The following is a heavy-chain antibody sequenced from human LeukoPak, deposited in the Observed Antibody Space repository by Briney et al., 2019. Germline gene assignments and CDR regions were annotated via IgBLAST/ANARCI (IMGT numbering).Heavy chain of an antibody. Sequence: PSETLSLTCTVSGGSISNYYGNWIRQPPGKGLEWIGNIYYSGSTNYNPSLKSRVTISVDTSKNQFSLKLSFLTAADTAVYYCARRGANSGSYSHFDLWGRGTLVTVSS. J-gene: IGHJ2*01. D-gene: IGHD1-26*01. CDR3: ARRGANSGSYSHFDL. CDR1: GGSISNYY. V-gene: IGHV4-59*01. CDR2: IYYSGST.